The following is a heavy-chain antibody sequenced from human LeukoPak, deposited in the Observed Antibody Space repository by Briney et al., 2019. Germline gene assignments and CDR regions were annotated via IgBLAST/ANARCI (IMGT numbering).Heavy chain of an antibody. D-gene: IGHD3-22*01. CDR3: AKARILDYYDSSGYTAFDY. Sequence: GGSLRLSCAASGFTFSSYAMSWVRQAPGKGLEWVSAISGSGGSTYYADSVKGRFTISRDNSKNTLYLQMNSLRAEDTAVYYCAKARILDYYDSSGYTAFDYWGQGTLVTVSS. CDR2: ISGSGGST. J-gene: IGHJ4*02. CDR1: GFTFSSYA. V-gene: IGHV3-23*01.